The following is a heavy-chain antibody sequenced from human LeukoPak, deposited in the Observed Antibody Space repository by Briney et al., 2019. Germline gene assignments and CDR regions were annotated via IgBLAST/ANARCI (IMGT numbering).Heavy chain of an antibody. D-gene: IGHD3-9*01. J-gene: IGHJ5*02. CDR2: IYYSGST. V-gene: IGHV4-59*01. Sequence: SETLSLTCTVSGGSISSYYWSWIRQPPGKGLEWIGYIYYSGSTYYNPSLKSRVTISVDTSKNQFSLKLGSVTAADTAVYYCARVEVVYDILTGYYNGWFDPWGQGTLVTVSS. CDR3: ARVEVVYDILTGYYNGWFDP. CDR1: GGSISSYY.